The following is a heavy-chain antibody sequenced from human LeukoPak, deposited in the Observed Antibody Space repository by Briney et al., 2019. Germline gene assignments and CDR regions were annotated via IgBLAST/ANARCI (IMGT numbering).Heavy chain of an antibody. CDR2: IGTNSRAT. CDR1: GFTFSSSG. D-gene: IGHD2-21*01. J-gene: IGHJ4*02. CDR3: AKDFLIDPL. V-gene: IGHV3-48*01. Sequence: GGSLRLSCTASGFTFSSSGMNWVRQAPGKGLEWVSFIGTNSRATYYGDSVKGRFTISRDNAKNSLYLQMDSLRAEDTAVYYCAKDFLIDPLWGQGTLVTVSS.